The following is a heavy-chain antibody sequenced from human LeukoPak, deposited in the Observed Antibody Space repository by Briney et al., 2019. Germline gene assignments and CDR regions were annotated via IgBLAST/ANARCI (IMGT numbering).Heavy chain of an antibody. Sequence: SVKVSCKASGGTFSSYAISWVRQAPGQGLEWMGGIIPIFGTANYAQKFQGRVTITADKSTSTAYMELSSLRSEDTAVYYCARDRWLQLSYFDYWGQGTLVTVSS. CDR1: GGTFSSYA. J-gene: IGHJ4*02. V-gene: IGHV1-69*06. CDR3: ARDRWLQLSYFDY. D-gene: IGHD5-24*01. CDR2: IIPIFGTA.